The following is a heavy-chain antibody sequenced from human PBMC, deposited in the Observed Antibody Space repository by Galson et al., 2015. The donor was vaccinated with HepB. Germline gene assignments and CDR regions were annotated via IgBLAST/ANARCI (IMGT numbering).Heavy chain of an antibody. V-gene: IGHV3-64D*06. CDR3: VKYQAAVFDY. D-gene: IGHD6-13*01. CDR1: GFTFSSYA. CDR2: ISSNGGST. Sequence: SLRLSCAASGFTFSSYAMHWVRQAPGKGLEYVSAISSNGGSTYYADSVKGRFTISRDNSKNTLYLQMSSLRAEDTAVYYCVKYQAAVFDYWGQGTLVTVSS. J-gene: IGHJ4*02.